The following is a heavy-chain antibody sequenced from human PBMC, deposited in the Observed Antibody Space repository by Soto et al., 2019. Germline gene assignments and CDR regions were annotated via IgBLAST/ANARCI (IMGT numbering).Heavy chain of an antibody. CDR2: ISAYNGNT. CDR1: GYTFTSYG. Sequence: ASVKVSCKASGYTFTSYGISWVRQAPGQGLEWMGWISAYNGNTNYAQKLQGRVTMTTDTSTSTAYMELRSLRSDDTAVYYCARKFPGDYGDYLFPAFDIWGQGTMVTVSS. CDR3: ARKFPGDYGDYLFPAFDI. J-gene: IGHJ3*02. V-gene: IGHV1-18*01. D-gene: IGHD4-17*01.